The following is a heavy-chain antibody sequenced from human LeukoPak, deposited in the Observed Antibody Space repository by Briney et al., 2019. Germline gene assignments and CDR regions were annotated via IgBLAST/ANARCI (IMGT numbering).Heavy chain of an antibody. V-gene: IGHV3-33*01. CDR3: AREPLELAAQPTRGVYYYYGMDV. D-gene: IGHD2-15*01. J-gene: IGHJ6*04. CDR2: IWYDGSNK. CDR1: GFTFSSYG. Sequence: GGSLRLSCAASGFTFSSYGMHWVRQAPGKGLEWVAVIWYDGSNKYYADSVKGRFTISRDNSKNTLYLQMNSLRAEDTAVYYCAREPLELAAQPTRGVYYYYGMDVWGKGTTVTVSS.